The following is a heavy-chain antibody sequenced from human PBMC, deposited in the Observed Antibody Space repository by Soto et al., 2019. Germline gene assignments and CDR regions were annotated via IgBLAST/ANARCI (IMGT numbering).Heavy chain of an antibody. CDR3: ARFTLVRGELSNSYYGLDV. D-gene: IGHD3-10*01. CDR2: ITSYGEQ. CDR1: GFSLSHARMG. V-gene: IGHV2-26*01. J-gene: IGHJ6*02. Sequence: QVTLKESGPVLVKPTETLTLTCAVSGFSLSHARMGVSWIRQPPGKALEWLAHITSYGEQSYSTSLKNRLTISKETSKSQVVLSVDTVDPVDSATYYCARFTLVRGELSNSYYGLDVWGHGTAVTVSS.